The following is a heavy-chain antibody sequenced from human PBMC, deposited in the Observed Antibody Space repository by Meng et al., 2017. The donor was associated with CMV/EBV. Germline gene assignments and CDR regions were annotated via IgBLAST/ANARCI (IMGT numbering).Heavy chain of an antibody. Sequence: LALRESGPGLVKPPETLSLTCTVSGGSISSSSYYWGWIRQPPGKGLEWIGSIYYSGSTYYNPSLKSRVTISVDTSKNQFSLKLSSVTAADTAVYYCARYYYDSSGYFDYWGQGTLVTVSS. V-gene: IGHV4-39*07. CDR2: IYYSGST. CDR1: GGSISSSSYY. D-gene: IGHD3-22*01. J-gene: IGHJ4*02. CDR3: ARYYYDSSGYFDY.